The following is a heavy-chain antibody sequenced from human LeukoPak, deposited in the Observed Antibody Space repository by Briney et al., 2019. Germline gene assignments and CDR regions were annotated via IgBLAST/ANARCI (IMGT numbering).Heavy chain of an antibody. Sequence: GGSLRLSCAASGFTFSSYSMNWVRQAPGRGLEWVSYISSSSSTIYYADSVKGRFTISRDNAKNSLYLQMNSLRADDTAMYYCARDDYYGSGSYWGAFDIWGQGTMVTVSS. CDR3: ARDDYYGSGSYWGAFDI. CDR2: ISSSSSTI. D-gene: IGHD3-10*01. J-gene: IGHJ3*02. V-gene: IGHV3-48*01. CDR1: GFTFSSYS.